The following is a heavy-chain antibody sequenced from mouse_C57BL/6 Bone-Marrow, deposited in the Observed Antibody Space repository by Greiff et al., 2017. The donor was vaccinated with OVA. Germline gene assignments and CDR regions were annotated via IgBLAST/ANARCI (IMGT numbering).Heavy chain of an antibody. V-gene: IGHV1-39*01. CDR3: AFYNGSSYRYFDV. CDR2: INPNYGTT. Sequence: VQLQQSGPELVKPGASVKISCKASGYSFTDYNMNWVKQSNGKSLEWIGVINPNYGTTSYNQKFKGKATLTVDQYSSTAYMQLHSLTSEDSAVYYCAFYNGSSYRYFDVWGTGTTVTVSS. CDR1: GYSFTDYN. J-gene: IGHJ1*03. D-gene: IGHD1-1*01.